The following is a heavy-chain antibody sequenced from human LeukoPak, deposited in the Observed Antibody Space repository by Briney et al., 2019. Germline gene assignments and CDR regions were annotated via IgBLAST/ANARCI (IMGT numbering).Heavy chain of an antibody. CDR2: INWNGGST. D-gene: IGHD3-22*01. CDR3: ARSPPPAIYYDSSGYYYFDY. CDR1: AFTFDDYG. V-gene: IGHV3-20*04. J-gene: IGHJ4*02. Sequence: GGSLRLSCAASAFTFDDYGMSWVRQAPGKGLGWVSGINWNGGSTGYADSVKGRFTISRDNAKNSLYLQMNSLRAEDTALYYCARSPPPAIYYDSSGYYYFDYWGQGTLVTVSS.